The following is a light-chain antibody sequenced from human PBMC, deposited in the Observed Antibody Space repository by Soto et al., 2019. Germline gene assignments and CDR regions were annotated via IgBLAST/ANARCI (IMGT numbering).Light chain of an antibody. CDR3: PQYGSSPT. Sequence: EIVLTQAPGTVSLSPGERSTLSCRSCQSVSSSYLAWYQQKPGQAPRLLIYGASSRATGIPDRFSGSGSGTDFTLTISRLESEDSAVYYCPQYGSSPTFGQGTKVDIK. V-gene: IGKV3-20*01. CDR1: QSVSSSY. J-gene: IGKJ1*01. CDR2: GAS.